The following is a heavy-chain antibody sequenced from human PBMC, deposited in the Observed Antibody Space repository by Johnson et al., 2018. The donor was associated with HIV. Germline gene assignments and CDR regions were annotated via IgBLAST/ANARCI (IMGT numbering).Heavy chain of an antibody. CDR3: ARDPGLYYDIWVSAFDI. J-gene: IGHJ3*02. Sequence: VQLEESGGGVVQPGRSLRLSCAASGFTFSSYAMHWVRQAPGKGLEWVAVISYDGSNKYYADSVKGRFTISRDNSKNTLYLQMNSLRAEDTAVYYCARDPGLYYDIWVSAFDIWGQGTMVTVSS. CDR1: GFTFSSYA. V-gene: IGHV3-30*04. CDR2: ISYDGSNK. D-gene: IGHD3/OR15-3a*01.